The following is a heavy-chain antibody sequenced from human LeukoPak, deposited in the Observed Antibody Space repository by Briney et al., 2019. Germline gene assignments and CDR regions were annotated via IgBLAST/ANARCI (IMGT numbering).Heavy chain of an antibody. CDR2: IWYDGNNK. V-gene: IGHV3-33*01. Sequence: GRSLRLSCAASGFTFNSYGMHWVRQAPGKGLEWVAVIWYDGNNKYYADSVKGRFTISRDNSKNTLYLEMNSLRGEDTAVYYCARGKTRPGSWGQGTLVTVSS. CDR1: GFTFNSYG. CDR3: ARGKTRPGS. J-gene: IGHJ5*02. D-gene: IGHD4-23*01.